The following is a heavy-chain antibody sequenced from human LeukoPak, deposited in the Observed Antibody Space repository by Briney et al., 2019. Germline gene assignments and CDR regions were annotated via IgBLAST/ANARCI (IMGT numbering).Heavy chain of an antibody. CDR1: GYTFTSYG. CDR2: ISAYNGNT. V-gene: IGHV1-18*01. CDR3: ARDSFGRGLRYFDWVPAGYYFDY. D-gene: IGHD3-9*01. J-gene: IGHJ4*02. Sequence: ASVKVSCKASGYTFTSYGISWVRQAPGQGLEWMGWISAYNGNTNYAQKLQGRVTMTTDTSTSTAYMELRSLRSDDTAVYYCARDSFGRGLRYFDWVPAGYYFDYWGQGTLVTVSS.